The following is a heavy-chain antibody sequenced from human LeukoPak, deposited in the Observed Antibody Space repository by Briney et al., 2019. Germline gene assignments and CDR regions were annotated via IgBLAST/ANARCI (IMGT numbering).Heavy chain of an antibody. D-gene: IGHD2-21*02. Sequence: ASVTVSFKASGGTFIIYAISWVRQAPGQGGEGMGGIIPIFGTANYAQKFQGRVTITADESTSTAYMELSSLRSEDTAVYYCARLAYCGGDCYPPMGYFDYWGQGTLVTVSS. CDR2: IIPIFGTA. CDR1: GGTFIIYA. J-gene: IGHJ4*02. V-gene: IGHV1-69*13. CDR3: ARLAYCGGDCYPPMGYFDY.